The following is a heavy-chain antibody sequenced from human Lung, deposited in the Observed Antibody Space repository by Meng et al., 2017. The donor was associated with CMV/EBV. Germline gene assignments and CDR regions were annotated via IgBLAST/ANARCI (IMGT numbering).Heavy chain of an antibody. Sequence: ESXKISCDASGFRFDDFGMGWVRQAPGKGLEWISGIDWNGGRTVYADSVKGRFTTSRDNAENSLYVQMNSLRDEDTAVYYCVRDRIAYGLDVWGQGTTVXVSS. CDR3: VRDRIAYGLDV. CDR2: IDWNGGRT. CDR1: GFRFDDFG. J-gene: IGHJ6*02. V-gene: IGHV3-20*04. D-gene: IGHD2-15*01.